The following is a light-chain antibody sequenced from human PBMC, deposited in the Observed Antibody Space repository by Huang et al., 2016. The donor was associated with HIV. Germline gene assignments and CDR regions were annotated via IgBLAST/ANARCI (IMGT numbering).Light chain of an antibody. CDR3: QQYHEWPRT. Sequence: ERVLTQSPGTLSVSPGERATLSCRTSQGIGKSLAWYQLKPGQAPRLLIYETFIRASDIPARLSGGGSEIDFTLTISGLQSEDSAVYYCQQYHEWPRTFGQGTKVEIK. J-gene: IGKJ2*01. CDR1: QGIGKS. CDR2: ETF. V-gene: IGKV3-15*01.